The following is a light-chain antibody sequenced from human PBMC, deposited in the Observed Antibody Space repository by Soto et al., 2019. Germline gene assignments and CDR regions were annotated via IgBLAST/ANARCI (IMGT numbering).Light chain of an antibody. CDR1: QTVSSTY. CDR3: QQFDNSPWT. V-gene: IGKV3-20*01. CDR2: GAS. J-gene: IGKJ1*01. Sequence: EIVLTQSPGTLSLSPGERATLSCRASQTVSSTYLAWYQHKPGQAPRPLIYGASSRATDIPDRFSGSGSGTDFTLTIARLEPEDFAVYYCQQFDNSPWTFGQGTKVEIK.